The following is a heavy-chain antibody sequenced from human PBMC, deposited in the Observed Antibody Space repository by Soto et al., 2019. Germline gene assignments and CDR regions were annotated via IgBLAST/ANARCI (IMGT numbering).Heavy chain of an antibody. Sequence: PGESLKISCKASGYSFIDYWIAWVRQMPGKGLERMGIIFPDDSDTRHSPSFQGQVTISADKSISTAYLQWNSLKASDTAMYFCARQGKYCSSTSCYIDYWGQGTLVTVSS. CDR1: GYSFIDYW. CDR2: IFPDDSDT. V-gene: IGHV5-51*01. CDR3: ARQGKYCSSTSCYIDY. D-gene: IGHD2-2*02. J-gene: IGHJ4*02.